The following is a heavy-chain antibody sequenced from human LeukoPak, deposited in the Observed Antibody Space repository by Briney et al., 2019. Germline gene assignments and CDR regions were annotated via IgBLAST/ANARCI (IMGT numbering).Heavy chain of an antibody. J-gene: IGHJ3*02. D-gene: IGHD3-3*01. CDR2: IYYSGST. CDR1: GGSISSSSYY. V-gene: IGHV4-39*01. Sequence: KTSETLSLTCTVSGGSISSSSYYWGWIRQPPGKGLEWIGSIYYSGSTYYNPSLKSRVTISVDTSKNQFSLKLSSVTAADTAVYYCALYRITIFGAPHAFDIWGQGTMVTVSS. CDR3: ALYRITIFGAPHAFDI.